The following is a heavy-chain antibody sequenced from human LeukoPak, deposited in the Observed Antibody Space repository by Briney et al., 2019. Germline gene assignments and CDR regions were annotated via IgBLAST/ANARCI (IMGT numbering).Heavy chain of an antibody. CDR3: ARRIQGMAPYYFDY. D-gene: IGHD5-24*01. CDR2: INSDGGST. J-gene: IGHJ4*02. Sequence: GGSLRLSCTASGFTFSSYWMHWVRQAPGKGLVWVSRINSDGGSTSYADSVEGRFTISRDNAENTLYLQMNSLRAEDTAVYYCARRIQGMAPYYFDYWGQGTLVTVSS. CDR1: GFTFSSYW. V-gene: IGHV3-74*01.